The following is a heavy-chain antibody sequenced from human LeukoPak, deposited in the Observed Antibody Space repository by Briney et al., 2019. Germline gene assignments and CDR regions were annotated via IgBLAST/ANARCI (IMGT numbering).Heavy chain of an antibody. CDR2: IRSKVYGGTP. J-gene: IGHJ4*02. V-gene: IGHV3-49*04. CDR3: TRDQAPYY. CDR1: GFTFGDYA. Sequence: GGSLRLSCTASGFTFGDYAMTWVRQAPGKGLEWVGFIRSKVYGGTPEYAASVKGRFTISRDDSQGIAYLQMNSLKTEDTAVYYCTRDQAPYYWGQGTLVTVSS.